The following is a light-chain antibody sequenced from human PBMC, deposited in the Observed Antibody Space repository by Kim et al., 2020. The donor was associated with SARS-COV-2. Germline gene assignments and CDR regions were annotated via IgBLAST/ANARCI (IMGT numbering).Light chain of an antibody. CDR1: NSNIGNNY. CDR3: ETWDSRLSTGNVI. V-gene: IGLV1-51*01. Sequence: VTISCSGSNSNIGNNYVSWYQSLPGTAPKLLIFDNNRRPPGIPDRFSGSKSGTSATLGIAGLQTGDEADYYCETWDSRLSTGNVIFGGGTQLTVL. J-gene: IGLJ2*01. CDR2: DNN.